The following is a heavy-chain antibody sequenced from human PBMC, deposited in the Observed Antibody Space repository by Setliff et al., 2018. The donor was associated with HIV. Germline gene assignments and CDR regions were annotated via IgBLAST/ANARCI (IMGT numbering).Heavy chain of an antibody. Sequence: ASVKVSCKASGYSFSTYSLHWVRQAPGQGLEWVGWISAGGHQTKYSEKFQDRVTITTDTSASTAYLQLSALRSEDTAVFYCAIGGGDGHPTWVYWGRGTRVTVSS. V-gene: IGHV1-3*01. CDR3: AIGGGDGHPTWVY. D-gene: IGHD3-16*01. J-gene: IGHJ4*02. CDR1: GYSFSTYS. CDR2: ISAGGHQT.